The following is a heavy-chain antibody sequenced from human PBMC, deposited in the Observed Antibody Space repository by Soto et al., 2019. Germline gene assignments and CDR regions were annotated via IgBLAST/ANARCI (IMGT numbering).Heavy chain of an antibody. CDR3: ARDSGGYSYGTPDY. Sequence: PGGSLRLSCAASGFTFSSYAMSWVRQAPGKGLEWVSAISGSGGSTYYADSVKGRFTISRDNSKNTLYLQMNSLRAEDTAVYYCARDSGGYSYGTPDYWGQGTLVTVSS. CDR1: GFTFSSYA. V-gene: IGHV3-23*01. CDR2: ISGSGGST. J-gene: IGHJ4*02. D-gene: IGHD5-18*01.